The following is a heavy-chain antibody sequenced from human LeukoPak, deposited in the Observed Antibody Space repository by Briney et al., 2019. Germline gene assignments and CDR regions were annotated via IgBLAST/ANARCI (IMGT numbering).Heavy chain of an antibody. CDR1: GFTFSDYY. V-gene: IGHV3-11*04. Sequence: GRSLRLSCAASGFTFSDYYISCIRQAPGNGLEWVSYISSSGSTIYYADSVKGRLTISRDNAKNSLYLQMNSLRAEDTAVYYCAELGITMIGGVWGKGTTVTISS. D-gene: IGHD3-10*02. CDR2: ISSSGSTI. CDR3: AELGITMIGGV. J-gene: IGHJ6*04.